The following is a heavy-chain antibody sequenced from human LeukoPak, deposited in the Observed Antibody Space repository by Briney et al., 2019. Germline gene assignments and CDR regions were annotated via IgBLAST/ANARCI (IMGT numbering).Heavy chain of an antibody. CDR1: GGSIGSNY. CDR2: IDYSGST. Sequence: SETLSLTCTVSGGSIGSNYWSWIRQPPGKGLEWIGCIDYSGSTKYNPALKNRVTISVDTSKNQFSLRLSSVTAADTAVYYCARERDDTSSWGSDYWDRGTLVTVSS. D-gene: IGHD3-22*01. V-gene: IGHV4-59*01. J-gene: IGHJ4*02. CDR3: ARERDDTSSWGSDY.